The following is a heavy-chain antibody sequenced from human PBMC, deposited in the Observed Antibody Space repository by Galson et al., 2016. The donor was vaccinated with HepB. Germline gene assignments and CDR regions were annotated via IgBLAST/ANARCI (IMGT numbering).Heavy chain of an antibody. V-gene: IGHV4-39*01. D-gene: IGHD5-18*01. CDR2: IYYSGST. CDR3: ATQDVDTVMDPH. Sequence: SETLSLTCTVSGDSIGSSIYYWAWIRQPPGKGLEWIGSIYYSGSTYYNPSLKGRVTISADTSRDQFSLMLSSVTAADTAVYYCATQDVDTVMDPHWGQGTLVTVSS. CDR1: GDSIGSSIYY. J-gene: IGHJ4*02.